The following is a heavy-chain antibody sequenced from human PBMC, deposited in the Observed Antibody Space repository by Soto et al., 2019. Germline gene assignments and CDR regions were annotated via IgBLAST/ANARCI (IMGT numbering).Heavy chain of an antibody. CDR2: IYYNGST. V-gene: IGHV4-61*01. Sequence: SETLSLTCTVSGGSVSSGSFYWSWIRQPPGKGLEWIGNIYYNGSTNYNPSLKSRVAISVDTSKNQFSLMLSSVTAADTAVYYCATFGIVGASSFDYWGQGTLVTVSS. J-gene: IGHJ4*02. CDR3: ATFGIVGASSFDY. CDR1: GGSVSSGSFY. D-gene: IGHD1-26*01.